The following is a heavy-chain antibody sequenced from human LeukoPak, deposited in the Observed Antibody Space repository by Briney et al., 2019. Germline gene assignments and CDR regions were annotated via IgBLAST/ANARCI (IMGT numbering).Heavy chain of an antibody. CDR3: ARRDDPTNFDY. D-gene: IGHD3-16*01. CDR2: ISYDGSNK. J-gene: IGHJ4*02. CDR1: GFTFSSYA. V-gene: IGHV3-30-3*01. Sequence: GSLRLSCAASGFTFSSYAMHWVRQAPGKGLEWVAVISYDGSNKYYADSVKGRFTISRDNSKNTLYRQMNSLRAEDTAVYYCARRDDPTNFDYWGQGTLVTVSS.